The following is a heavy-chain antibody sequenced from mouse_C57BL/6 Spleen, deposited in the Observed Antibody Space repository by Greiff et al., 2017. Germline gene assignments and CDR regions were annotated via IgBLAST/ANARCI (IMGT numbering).Heavy chain of an antibody. D-gene: IGHD1-1*01. J-gene: IGHJ4*01. CDR1: GYAFSSSW. CDR2: IYPGDGDT. Sequence: QVQLQQSGPELVKPGASVKISCKASGYAFSSSWMNWVKQRPGKGLEWIGRIYPGDGDTNYNGKFKGKATLTADKSSSTAYMQLSSLTSEDSAVYFCARDYGSTFYAMDYWGQGPSVTVSS. V-gene: IGHV1-82*01. CDR3: ARDYGSTFYAMDY.